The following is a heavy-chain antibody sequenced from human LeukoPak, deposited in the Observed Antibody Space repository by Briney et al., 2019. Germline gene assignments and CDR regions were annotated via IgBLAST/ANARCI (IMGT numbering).Heavy chain of an antibody. CDR1: GFTFSSYA. D-gene: IGHD2-21*02. V-gene: IGHV3-30-3*01. CDR3: AKDLVVTAIAYDMDV. J-gene: IGHJ6*02. Sequence: GGSLRLSCAASGFTFSSYAMHWVRQAPGKGLEWVAVISYDGSNKYYADSVKGRFTISRDNSKNTLYLQMNSLTAEDTAVYYCAKDLVVTAIAYDMDVWGQGTTVTVSS. CDR2: ISYDGSNK.